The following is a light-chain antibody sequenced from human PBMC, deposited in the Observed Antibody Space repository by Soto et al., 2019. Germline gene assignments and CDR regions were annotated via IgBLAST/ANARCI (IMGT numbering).Light chain of an antibody. CDR1: QGIRDF. CDR2: AAS. J-gene: IGKJ4*01. V-gene: IGKV1-9*01. Sequence: DIQLTQSPSFLSASAGDRVSITCRASQGIRDFLAWYQQKPGQPPKLLIYAASTLQTGVPTRFSGIASGTEFTLIISNLQPADFATYYCQQFNVYPLTFGGGTKVEIK. CDR3: QQFNVYPLT.